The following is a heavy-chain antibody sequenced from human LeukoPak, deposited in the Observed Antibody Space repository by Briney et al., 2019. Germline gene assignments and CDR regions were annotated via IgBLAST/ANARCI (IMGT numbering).Heavy chain of an antibody. V-gene: IGHV4-4*07. J-gene: IGHJ4*02. D-gene: IGHD1-26*01. CDR3: ARDGSSVGGPKYCDY. CDR2: IYTSGST. CDR1: GGSISSYY. Sequence: PSETLSLTCSVSGGSISSYYWSWIRQPAGKGLEWIGRIYTSGSTNYNPSLKSRVTMSVDTSKNQFSLKLSSVTAADTAVYYCARDGSSVGGPKYCDYWGQGTLVTVSS.